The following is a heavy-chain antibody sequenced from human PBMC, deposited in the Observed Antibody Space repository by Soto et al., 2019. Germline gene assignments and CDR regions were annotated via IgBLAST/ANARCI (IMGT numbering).Heavy chain of an antibody. CDR2: ISAYNGNT. V-gene: IGHV1-18*01. CDR1: GYTFTSYG. CDR3: ARDRVAVAGGAEYLQH. Sequence: ASVKVSCKASGYTFTSYGISWVRQAPGQGVEWMGWISAYNGNTNYAQKLQGRVTMTTDTSTSTAYMALRSLGSDDTAVYYCARDRVAVAGGAEYLQHWGQGTLVTVSS. D-gene: IGHD6-19*01. J-gene: IGHJ1*01.